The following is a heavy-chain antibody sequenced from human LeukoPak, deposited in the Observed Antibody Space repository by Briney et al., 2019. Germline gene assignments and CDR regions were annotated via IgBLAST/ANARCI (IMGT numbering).Heavy chain of an antibody. V-gene: IGHV5-51*01. CDR2: IYPGDSDT. D-gene: IGHD3-22*01. CDR3: ARTYYYDSSGYYTTNFDY. Sequence: GESLKISCKGSGYSFTSYWISWVRQMPGKGLEWMGIIYPGDSDTRYSPSFQGQVTISADKSISTAYLQWSSLKASDTAMYYCARTYYYDSSGYYTTNFDYWGQGTLVTVSS. J-gene: IGHJ4*02. CDR1: GYSFTSYW.